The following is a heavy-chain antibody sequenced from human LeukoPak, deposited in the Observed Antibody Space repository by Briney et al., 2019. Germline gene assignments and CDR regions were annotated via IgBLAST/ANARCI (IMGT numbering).Heavy chain of an antibody. CDR1: GYTFTSYG. V-gene: IGHV1-18*01. CDR2: ISAYNGNT. D-gene: IGHD3-22*01. J-gene: IGHJ4*02. Sequence: GASVKVSCKASGYTFTSYGISWVRQAPGQGLEWMGWISAYNGNTNYAQKLQGRVTMTTDTSTSTAYMELRSLRSDDTAVYYCARDVGYYKEYEYYFDYWGLGTLVTVSS. CDR3: ARDVGYYKEYEYYFDY.